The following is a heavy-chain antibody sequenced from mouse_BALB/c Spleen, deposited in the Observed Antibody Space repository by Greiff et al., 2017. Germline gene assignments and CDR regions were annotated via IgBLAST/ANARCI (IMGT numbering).Heavy chain of an antibody. CDR1: GYTFTSYW. CDR3: ARDWDYFDY. Sequence: QVQLQQSGAELARPGASVKLSCKASGYTFTSYWMQWVKQRPGQGLEWIGAIYPGDGDTRYTQKFKGKATLTADKSSSTAYMQLSSLASEDSAVYCCARDWDYFDYWGQGTTLTVSS. J-gene: IGHJ2*01. D-gene: IGHD4-1*01. CDR2: IYPGDGDT. V-gene: IGHV1-87*01.